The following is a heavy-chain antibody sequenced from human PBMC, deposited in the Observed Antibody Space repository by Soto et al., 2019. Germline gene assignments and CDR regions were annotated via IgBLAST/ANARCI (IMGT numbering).Heavy chain of an antibody. D-gene: IGHD3-16*02. CDR3: AKDKMITFVCVIEDSVYNWFYP. V-gene: IGHV3-23*01. J-gene: IGHJ5*02. CDR1: GFTFSSYA. CDR2: ISGSGGST. Sequence: GGSLRLSCAASGFTFSSYAMSWVRQAPGKGLEWVSAISGSGGSTYYADSVKGRFTISRDNSKNTLYLQMNSLRAEDTAVYYCAKDKMITFVCVIEDSVYNWFYPWGQGSLVPVS.